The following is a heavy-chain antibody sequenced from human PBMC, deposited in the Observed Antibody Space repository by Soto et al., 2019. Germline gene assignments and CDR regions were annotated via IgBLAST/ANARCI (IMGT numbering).Heavy chain of an antibody. V-gene: IGHV1-8*01. CDR3: ARDYCSGYGMEG. CDR2: MNPNSGNT. D-gene: IGHD2-15*01. CDR1: GYTFTSYD. Sequence: GASVKVSCKASGYTFTSYDINWVRQATGQGLEWMGWMNPNSGNTDYAQKFQGRVTMTRNTSISTAYMELSSLRSEDTAVYYCARDYCSGYGMEGWGQGNTVTVSS. J-gene: IGHJ6*02.